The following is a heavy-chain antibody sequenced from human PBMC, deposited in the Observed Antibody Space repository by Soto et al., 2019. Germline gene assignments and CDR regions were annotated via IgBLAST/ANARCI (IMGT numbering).Heavy chain of an antibody. CDR1: GFTFSSYG. Sequence: QVQLVESGGGVVQPGRSLRLSCAASGFTFSSYGMHWVRQAPGKGLEWVAVIWYDGSNKYYADSVKGRFTISRDNSKNTLYLEMNSLRAEDTAVYYCARGYCSGGSCSQVGAIDIWGQGTMVTVSS. CDR2: IWYDGSNK. CDR3: ARGYCSGGSCSQVGAIDI. V-gene: IGHV3-33*01. D-gene: IGHD2-15*01. J-gene: IGHJ3*02.